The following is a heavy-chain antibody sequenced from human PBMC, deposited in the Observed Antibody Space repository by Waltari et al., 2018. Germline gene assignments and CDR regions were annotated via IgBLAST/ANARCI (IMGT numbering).Heavy chain of an antibody. V-gene: IGHV3-30*18. CDR2: IWYDGSNK. CDR3: AKVAERWFGGEYGMDV. Sequence: QVQLVESGGGVVQPGRSLRLSCAASGFTFSSYGMHWVRQAPGKGLEWVAVIWYDGSNKYYADSVKGRFTISRDNSKNTLYLQMNSLRAEDTAMYYCAKVAERWFGGEYGMDVCGQGTTVTVSS. CDR1: GFTFSSYG. D-gene: IGHD2-21*01. J-gene: IGHJ6*02.